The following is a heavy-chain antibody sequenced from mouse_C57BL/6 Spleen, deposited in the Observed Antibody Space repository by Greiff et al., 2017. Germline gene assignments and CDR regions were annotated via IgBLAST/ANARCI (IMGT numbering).Heavy chain of an antibody. D-gene: IGHD2-3*01. CDR2: ISDGGSYT. CDR1: GFTFSSYA. J-gene: IGHJ2*01. CDR3: ARGIYDGYSYYFDY. Sequence: EVKLMESGGGLVKPGGSLKLSCAASGFTFSSYAMSWVRQTPEKRLEWVATISDGGSYTYYPDNVKGRFTISRDNAKNNLYLQMSNLKSEDTAMYYCARGIYDGYSYYFDYWGQGTTLTVSS. V-gene: IGHV5-4*03.